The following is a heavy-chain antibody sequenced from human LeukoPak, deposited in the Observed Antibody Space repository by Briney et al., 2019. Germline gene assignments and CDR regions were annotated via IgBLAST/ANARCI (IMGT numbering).Heavy chain of an antibody. Sequence: GGSLRLSCAASGFTFSSYSMNWVRQAPGKGLEWVSYISSSSSTIYYADSVKGRFTISRDNAKNSLYLQMNSLRDEDTAVYYCARDCSGGSCYLNYYYYGMGVWGQGTTVTVSS. D-gene: IGHD2-15*01. V-gene: IGHV3-48*02. CDR3: ARDCSGGSCYLNYYYYGMGV. J-gene: IGHJ6*02. CDR2: ISSSSSTI. CDR1: GFTFSSYS.